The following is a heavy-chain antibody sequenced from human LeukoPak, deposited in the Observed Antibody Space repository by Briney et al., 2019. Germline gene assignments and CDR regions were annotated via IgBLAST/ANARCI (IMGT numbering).Heavy chain of an antibody. CDR2: TNPDGTTT. D-gene: IGHD4-17*01. CDR1: GFTFSSYW. J-gene: IGHJ4*02. Sequence: GGSLGLSCAASGFTFSSYWMHWVRQPLGKGLVWVSRTNPDGTTTNYADSVKGRFTISRDNAKNTLYLQMNSLTVEDTALYYCVRIATVTTPDYWGQGTLVTVSS. V-gene: IGHV3-74*01. CDR3: VRIATVTTPDY.